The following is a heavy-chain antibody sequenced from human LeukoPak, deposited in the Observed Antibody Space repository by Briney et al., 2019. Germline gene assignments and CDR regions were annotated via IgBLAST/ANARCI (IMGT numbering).Heavy chain of an antibody. CDR1: GYTFTSYD. J-gene: IGHJ6*02. CDR2: MNPNSGNT. Sequence: SVKVSCKASGYTFTSYDINWVRQATGQGLEWMGWMNPNSGNTGYAQKFQGRVTMTRNTSISTAYMELSSLRSEDTAVYYCATLTGESVPYYYYGMDVWGQGATVTVSS. V-gene: IGHV1-8*01. CDR3: ATLTGESVPYYYYGMDV. D-gene: IGHD7-27*01.